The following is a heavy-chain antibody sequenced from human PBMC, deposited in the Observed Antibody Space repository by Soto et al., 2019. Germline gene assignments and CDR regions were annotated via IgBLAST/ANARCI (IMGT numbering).Heavy chain of an antibody. Sequence: EVQLVESGGGLVKPGGSLRLSGAASGFTFSSYSMNWVRQAPGKGLEWVSSISSSSSYIYYADSVTGRFTISSDNAKNSLYLQLNSLRAEDTAVYYCARDLVVVVAAPDSYYCRDVWGQGTTVTFSS. V-gene: IGHV3-21*06. CDR3: ARDLVVVVAAPDSYYCRDV. D-gene: IGHD2-15*01. CDR1: GFTFSSYS. J-gene: IGHJ6*02. CDR2: ISSSSSYI.